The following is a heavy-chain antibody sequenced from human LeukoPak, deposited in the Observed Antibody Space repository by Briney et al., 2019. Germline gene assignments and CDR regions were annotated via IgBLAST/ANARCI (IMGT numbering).Heavy chain of an antibody. D-gene: IGHD3-3*01. CDR3: ASLDFWSGYYYNGMDV. V-gene: IGHV4-39*01. CDR2: LYYGGRT. CDR1: GDFIRSSAYY. J-gene: IGHJ6*02. Sequence: SETLSLTCAVSGDFIRSSAYYWGWIRQPPGKGLEWIASLYYGGRTYYNPSRKRRVTIFVDTDKSQFSLNLTSVAAADTAVYYCASLDFWSGYYYNGMDVWGQGTTVSVSS.